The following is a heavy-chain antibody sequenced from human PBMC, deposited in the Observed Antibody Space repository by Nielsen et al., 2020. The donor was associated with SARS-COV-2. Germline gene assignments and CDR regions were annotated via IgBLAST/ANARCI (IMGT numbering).Heavy chain of an antibody. CDR2: ISSSGAYT. D-gene: IGHD2-15*01. CDR3: AKSGYCNGGNCYSTEFFQD. V-gene: IGHV3-11*03. J-gene: IGHJ1*01. Sequence: GGSLRLSCAASGFTFTDSYMSWVRQAPGKGLEWISYISSSGAYTNYADSLKGRFTISRDNAKNSIHLQMNSLRAEDTAVYYCAKSGYCNGGNCYSTEFFQDWGQGTLVTVSS. CDR1: GFTFTDSY.